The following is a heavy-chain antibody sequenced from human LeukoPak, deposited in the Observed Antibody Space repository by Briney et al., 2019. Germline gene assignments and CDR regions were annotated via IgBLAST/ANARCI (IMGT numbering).Heavy chain of an antibody. D-gene: IGHD2-15*01. Sequence: ASVKVSCKASGYTFTGYYMHWVRQAPGQGLEWMGWINPNSGGTNYAQKFQGRVTMTRDTSISTLYMERSRLRADDTAVYYCARPSCSGGSCCGDPKDPIFDPWGQGTLVTVSS. V-gene: IGHV1-2*02. CDR1: GYTFTGYY. CDR3: ARPSCSGGSCCGDPKDPIFDP. CDR2: INPNSGGT. J-gene: IGHJ5*02.